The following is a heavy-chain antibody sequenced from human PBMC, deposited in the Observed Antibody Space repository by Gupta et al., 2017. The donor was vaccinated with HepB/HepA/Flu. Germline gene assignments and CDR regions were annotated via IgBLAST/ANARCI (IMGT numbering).Heavy chain of an antibody. V-gene: IGHV3-23*01. J-gene: IGHJ4*02. Sequence: EVQLLESGGGLGQPGGSLTRSCPAPGFTFSSSAMGWVRKAPGQRLKWVSGFSGTGGRDNADSVKGRFTISRDNSKNTLFLQMNSLRAEDTAVYYCAKAGGRGRGAFHYFDCWGQGALVTIAS. CDR2: FSGTGGR. CDR3: AKAGGRGRGAFHYFDC. D-gene: IGHD3-16*01. CDR1: GFTFSSSA.